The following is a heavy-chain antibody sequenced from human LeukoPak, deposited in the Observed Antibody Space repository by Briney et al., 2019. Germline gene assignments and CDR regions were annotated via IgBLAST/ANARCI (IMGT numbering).Heavy chain of an antibody. CDR3: ARTESGYSYGYSFDY. V-gene: IGHV7-4-1*02. D-gene: IGHD5-18*01. J-gene: IGHJ4*02. Sequence: AASVKVSCKASGYTFTNYGVNWVRQAPGEGLEWMGWINTNSGDPTYAQGFTGRFVFSLDTSVSTAYLQISSLKAEDTAVYYCARTESGYSYGYSFDYWGQGTLVTVSS. CDR2: INTNSGDP. CDR1: GYTFTNYG.